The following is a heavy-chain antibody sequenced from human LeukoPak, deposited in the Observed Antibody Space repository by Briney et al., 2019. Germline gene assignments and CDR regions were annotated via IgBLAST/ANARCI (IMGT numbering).Heavy chain of an antibody. CDR2: ISSGGRTI. CDR3: ARPVVAATTPDTFDI. V-gene: IGHV3-11*04. D-gene: IGHD2-15*01. Sequence: PGGSLRLSCVASGFTFSDYYMSWIRQAPGKGLEWVSYISSGGRTIYYADSVKGRFTMSRDNAKNSLYLQMNSLRAEDTAVYYCARPVVAATTPDTFDIWGQGTMVTVSS. CDR1: GFTFSDYY. J-gene: IGHJ3*02.